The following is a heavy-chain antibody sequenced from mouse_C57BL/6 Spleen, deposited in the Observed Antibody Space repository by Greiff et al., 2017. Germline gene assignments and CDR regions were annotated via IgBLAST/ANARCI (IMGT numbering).Heavy chain of an antibody. CDR2: IRSKSSNYAT. J-gene: IGHJ3*01. CDR1: GFTFNTYA. V-gene: IGHV10-3*01. Sequence: EVQLQESGGGLVQPKGSLKLSCAASGFTFNTYAMHWVRQAPGKGLEWVARIRSKSSNYATYYADSVKDRFTISRDDSQSMLYLQMNNLKTEDTAMYYCVRVDDYDDGDWAWFAYWGQGTLVTVSA. D-gene: IGHD2-4*01. CDR3: VRVDDYDDGDWAWFAY.